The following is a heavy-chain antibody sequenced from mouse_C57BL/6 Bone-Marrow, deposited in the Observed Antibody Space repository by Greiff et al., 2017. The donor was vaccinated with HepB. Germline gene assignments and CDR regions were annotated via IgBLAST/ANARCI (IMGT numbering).Heavy chain of an antibody. J-gene: IGHJ3*01. V-gene: IGHV1-26*01. CDR2: INPNNGGT. CDR1: GYTFTDYY. Sequence: VQLQQSGPELVKPGASVKISCKASGYTFTDYYMNWVKQSHGKSLEWIGDINPNNGGTSYNQKFKGKATLTVDKSSSTAYMELRSLTSEDSAVYYWASPWFAYWGQGTLVTVSA. CDR3: ASPWFAY.